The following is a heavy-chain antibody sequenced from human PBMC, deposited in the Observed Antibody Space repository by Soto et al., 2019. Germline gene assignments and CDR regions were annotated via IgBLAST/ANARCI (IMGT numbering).Heavy chain of an antibody. J-gene: IGHJ3*01. CDR2: INAGNGNT. V-gene: IGHV1-3*01. D-gene: IGHD3-3*01. CDR1: GYSFTSYA. Sequence: ASVKVSCKTSGYSFTSYAVQWVRQAPGQRLEWMGWINAGNGNTQYSQKFQGRVTITSDTSASTAYMELGSLTSEDAAVYYCAREHDFWAHYAFDFWGQGTMVTVSS. CDR3: AREHDFWAHYAFDF.